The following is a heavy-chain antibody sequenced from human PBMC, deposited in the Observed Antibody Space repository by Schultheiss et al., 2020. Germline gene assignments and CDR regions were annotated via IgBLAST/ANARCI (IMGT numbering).Heavy chain of an antibody. J-gene: IGHJ4*02. CDR3: ARDTLSLEYDSSGYYY. CDR1: GFTFSSYG. D-gene: IGHD3-22*01. CDR2: IGTAGDT. V-gene: IGHV3-13*01. Sequence: GGSLRLSCAASGFTFSSYGMHWVRQATGKGLEWVSAIGTAGDTYYPGSVKGRFTISRDNAKNTLYLQMNSLRAEDTAVYYCARDTLSLEYDSSGYYYWGQGTLVTVSS.